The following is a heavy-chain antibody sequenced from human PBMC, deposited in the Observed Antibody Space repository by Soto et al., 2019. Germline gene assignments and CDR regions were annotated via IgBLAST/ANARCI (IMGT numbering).Heavy chain of an antibody. CDR2: IYPGDSDT. Sequence: GESLKISCKGSGYSFTSYWIGWVRQMPGKGLEWMVIIYPGDSDTRYSPSFQGQVTISADKSISTAYLQWSSLQASDTDMYYCARLGYTTLKPFDYWGQGTLVTVSS. J-gene: IGHJ4*02. V-gene: IGHV5-51*01. CDR3: ARLGYTTLKPFDY. D-gene: IGHD1-1*01. CDR1: GYSFTSYW.